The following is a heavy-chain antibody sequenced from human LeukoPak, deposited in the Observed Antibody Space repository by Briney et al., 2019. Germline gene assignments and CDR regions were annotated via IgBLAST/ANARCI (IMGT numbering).Heavy chain of an antibody. Sequence: PGGSLRLSCAASGFTFDDYAMHWVRQAPGKGLEWVSGISWNGGSIDYADSVKGRFTISRDNAKNSLYLQMNSLRAEDTALYYCAKGPPTTVTTLDFSRGMDVWGQGTTVTVSS. CDR3: AKGPPTTVTTLDFSRGMDV. V-gene: IGHV3-9*01. J-gene: IGHJ6*02. D-gene: IGHD4-17*01. CDR2: ISWNGGSI. CDR1: GFTFDDYA.